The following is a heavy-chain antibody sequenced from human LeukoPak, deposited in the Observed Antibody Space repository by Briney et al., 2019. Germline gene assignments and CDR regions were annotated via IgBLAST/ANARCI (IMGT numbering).Heavy chain of an antibody. J-gene: IGHJ5*02. CDR1: GFTFSSYA. D-gene: IGHD2-2*01. Sequence: GKSLRLSCAASGFTFSSYAMNWVRQAPGKGLEWVAVISFDGSNKYYADSVKGRFTISRDNSKNTLYLQMNSPRAEDTAVYYCAREGRNYQLPGRWFDPWGQGTLVTVSS. CDR3: AREGRNYQLPGRWFDP. V-gene: IGHV3-30-3*01. CDR2: ISFDGSNK.